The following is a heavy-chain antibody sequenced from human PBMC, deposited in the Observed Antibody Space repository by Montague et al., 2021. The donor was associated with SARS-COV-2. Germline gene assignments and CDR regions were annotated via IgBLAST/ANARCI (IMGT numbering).Heavy chain of an antibody. Sequence: SETLSLTCTVSGGSISNSSYYWGWIRQPPGKGLEWIGSIYYSGYTHYNPSLKSRVTISVDTSKDHFSLRLSSVTAADTAVYYCARSGSWGIFDPWGQGTLVIVSS. CDR2: IYYSGYT. CDR1: GGSISNSSYY. CDR3: ARSGSWGIFDP. V-gene: IGHV4-39*07. D-gene: IGHD6-13*01. J-gene: IGHJ5*02.